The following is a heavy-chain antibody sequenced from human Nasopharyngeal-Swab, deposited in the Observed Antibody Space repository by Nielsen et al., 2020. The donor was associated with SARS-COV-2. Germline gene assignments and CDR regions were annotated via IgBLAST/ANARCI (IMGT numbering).Heavy chain of an antibody. V-gene: IGHV4-34*01. CDR3: ARVGDTAVLPASY. J-gene: IGHJ4*02. CDR1: GGSFSGYY. D-gene: IGHD5-18*01. Sequence: TPSLTRAVHGGSFSGYYWSWIRQPPGKGLEWIGEISHSGSTNYNPSLKSRVTISVDTSKNQFSLKLTSVTAADTAVYYCARVGDTAVLPASYWGQGTLVTVSS. CDR2: ISHSGST.